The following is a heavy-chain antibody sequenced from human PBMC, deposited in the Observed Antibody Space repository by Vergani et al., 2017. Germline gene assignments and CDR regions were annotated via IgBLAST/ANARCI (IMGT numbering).Heavy chain of an antibody. CDR1: GGSISSGSYY. CDR3: AREGLSSTYYDFWSGYSYWYFDL. Sequence: QVQLQESGPGLVKPSQTLSLTCTVSGGSISSGSYYWSWIRQPAGKGLEWIGRIYTSGSTNYNPSHKSRVTISVDTSKNQFSLKLSSVTAADTAVYYCAREGLSSTYYDFWSGYSYWYFDLWGRGTLVTVSS. D-gene: IGHD3-3*01. J-gene: IGHJ2*01. V-gene: IGHV4-61*02. CDR2: IYTSGST.